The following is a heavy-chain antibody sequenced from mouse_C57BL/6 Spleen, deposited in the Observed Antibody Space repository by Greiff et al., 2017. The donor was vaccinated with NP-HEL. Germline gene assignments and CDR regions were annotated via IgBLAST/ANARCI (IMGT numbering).Heavy chain of an antibody. V-gene: IGHV1-22*01. D-gene: IGHD1-2*01. J-gene: IGHJ2*01. CDR3: ATITTAGNYFDY. CDR1: GYTFTDYN. Sequence: EVQLQQSGPELVKPGASVKMSCKASGYTFTDYNMHWVKQSHGKSLEWIGYINPNNGGTSYNQKFKGKATLTVNKSSSTAYMELRSLTSEDSAVYYCATITTAGNYFDYWGQGTTLTVSS. CDR2: INPNNGGT.